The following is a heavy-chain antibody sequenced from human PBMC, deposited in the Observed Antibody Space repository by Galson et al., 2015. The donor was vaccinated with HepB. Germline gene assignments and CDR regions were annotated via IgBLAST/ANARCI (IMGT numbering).Heavy chain of an antibody. D-gene: IGHD1-26*01. CDR3: AKDGGGYYNDGARY. Sequence: SLRLSCAASGFTFNSYGMHWVRQAPGKGLEWVAVISYDGSNEYYADSVKGRFIISRDNSKNTLSLQMNSLRAEDTAVYYCAKDGGGYYNDGARYWGQGTLVTVSS. V-gene: IGHV3-30*18. CDR2: ISYDGSNE. CDR1: GFTFNSYG. J-gene: IGHJ4*02.